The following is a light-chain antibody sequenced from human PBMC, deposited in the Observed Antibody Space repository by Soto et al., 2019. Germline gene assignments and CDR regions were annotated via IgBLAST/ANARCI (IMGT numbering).Light chain of an antibody. Sequence: DIQMTQSPSSLSASVGDRVTITCQASQDINNYLNWFQQKPGKAPKLLIYDASNLQTGVPSRFSGIGSGTDFTFTISSLQPEDNGTYYCQQYDNVPRTFGQGTRLEI. V-gene: IGKV1-33*01. CDR3: QQYDNVPRT. J-gene: IGKJ2*01. CDR2: DAS. CDR1: QDINNY.